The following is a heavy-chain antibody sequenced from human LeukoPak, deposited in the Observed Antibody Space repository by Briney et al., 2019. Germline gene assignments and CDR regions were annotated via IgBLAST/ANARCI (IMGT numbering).Heavy chain of an antibody. V-gene: IGHV3-48*01. J-gene: IGHJ4*02. D-gene: IGHD3-16*01. CDR3: SRRFGL. CDR2: ISGDSSTI. Sequence: GGSLRLSCAASGFSFSAYSMNWVRQAPGKGLQWLSYISGDSSTIYYADSVRGRFTISRDNTDNSLHLHMNSLRGEDTAVYYCSRRFGLWGQGILVSVSS. CDR1: GFSFSAYS.